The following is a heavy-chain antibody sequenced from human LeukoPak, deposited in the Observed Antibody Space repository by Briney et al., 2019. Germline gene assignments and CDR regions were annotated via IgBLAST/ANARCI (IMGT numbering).Heavy chain of an antibody. J-gene: IGHJ4*02. D-gene: IGHD5-24*01. CDR2: ISGSGGST. Sequence: ETLSLTCAVSSYSISSNYYWGWIRQPPGKGLGWVSAISGSGGSTYYADSVKGRFTISRDNSKSTLFLQMNSLRAEDTAVYYGAKDPRVGSRVATPCHWGQGTLVTVSS. CDR1: SYSISSNY. V-gene: IGHV3-23*01. CDR3: AKDPRVGSRVATPCH.